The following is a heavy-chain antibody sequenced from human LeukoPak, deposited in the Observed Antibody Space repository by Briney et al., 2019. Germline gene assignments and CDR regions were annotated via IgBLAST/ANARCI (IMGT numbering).Heavy chain of an antibody. D-gene: IGHD4-23*01. CDR1: GYTLTELS. Sequence: GASVKVSCKVSGYTLTELSMHWVRQAPGKGLEWMGGFDPEDGETIYAQKFQGRVTMTEGTSTDTAYMELSSLRSEDTAVYYCATGGGNSPFDYWGQGTLVTVSS. CDR2: FDPEDGET. CDR3: ATGGGNSPFDY. J-gene: IGHJ4*02. V-gene: IGHV1-24*01.